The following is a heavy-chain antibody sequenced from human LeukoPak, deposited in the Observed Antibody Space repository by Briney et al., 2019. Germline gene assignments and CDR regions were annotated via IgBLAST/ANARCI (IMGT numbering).Heavy chain of an antibody. Sequence: ASVKVSCKASGYTFTSYAMHWVRQAPGQRLEWMGWINAGNGNTKYSQKYQGRVTITRDTSASTAYMELSSLRSEDTAVYYCGMVRGLIEAYYFDYWGQGTLVTVSS. V-gene: IGHV1-3*01. CDR1: GYTFTSYA. CDR3: GMVRGLIEAYYFDY. CDR2: INAGNGNT. J-gene: IGHJ4*02. D-gene: IGHD3-10*01.